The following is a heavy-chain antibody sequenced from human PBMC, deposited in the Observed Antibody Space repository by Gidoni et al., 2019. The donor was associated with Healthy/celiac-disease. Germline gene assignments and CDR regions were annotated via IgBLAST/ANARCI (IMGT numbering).Heavy chain of an antibody. CDR3: ATRDYDFWSGYAYYGMDV. Sequence: QVQLQESGPGLVKPSETLSLTCTVSGGSVSSGSYYWSWIRQPPGKGLEWIGYIYYSGSTNYNPSLKSRVTISVDTSKNQFSLKLSSVTAADTAVYYCATRDYDFWSGYAYYGMDVWGQGTTVTVSS. CDR1: GGSVSSGSYY. CDR2: IYYSGST. D-gene: IGHD3-3*01. J-gene: IGHJ6*02. V-gene: IGHV4-61*01.